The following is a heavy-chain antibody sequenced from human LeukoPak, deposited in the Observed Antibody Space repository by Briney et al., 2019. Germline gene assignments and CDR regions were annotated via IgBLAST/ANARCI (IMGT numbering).Heavy chain of an antibody. V-gene: IGHV2-70*11. J-gene: IGHJ4*02. Sequence: SGPALVKPTQTLTLTCTFSGFSLSTSGMCVDWIRQPPGKALEWLARIDWDDDKYYSTSLKTRLTISKDTSKNQVVLTMTNMDPVDTATYYCARILYDSRYFDYWGQGTLVTVSS. D-gene: IGHD3-22*01. CDR1: GFSLSTSGMC. CDR2: IDWDDDK. CDR3: ARILYDSRYFDY.